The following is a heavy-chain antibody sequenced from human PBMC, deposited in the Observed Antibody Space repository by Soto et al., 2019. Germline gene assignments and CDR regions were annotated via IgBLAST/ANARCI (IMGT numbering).Heavy chain of an antibody. CDR2: IFSSDEK. J-gene: IGHJ6*02. Sequence: SGPTLVNPTQTLTLTCTFSGFSLSSTRVAVGWIRQPPGKALEWLAHIFSSDEKSYNTSLKTRLTISKDTSKSQVVLTMTNTDPVDTATYYCARSQGEFWSGSLEMDVWGQGTTVTVSS. D-gene: IGHD3-3*01. CDR3: ARSQGEFWSGSLEMDV. V-gene: IGHV2-26*01. CDR1: GFSLSSTRVA.